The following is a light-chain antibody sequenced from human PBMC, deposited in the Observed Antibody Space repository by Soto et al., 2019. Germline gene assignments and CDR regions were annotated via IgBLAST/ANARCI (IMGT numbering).Light chain of an antibody. V-gene: IGLV2-14*01. CDR3: SSYTSSSTLV. Sequence: QSALTQPASVSGSPGQSISISCTGTSSDVGGYNYVSWYQQHPGKAPKLTIYEVSNRPSGVSNRFTGSNSGNTDSLTISWLQAEDEADYYCSSYTSSSTLVVCGGTKPTVL. CDR1: SSDVGGYNY. CDR2: EVS. J-gene: IGLJ3*02.